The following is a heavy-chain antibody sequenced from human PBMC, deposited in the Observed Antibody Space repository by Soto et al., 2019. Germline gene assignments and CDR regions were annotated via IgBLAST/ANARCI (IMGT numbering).Heavy chain of an antibody. D-gene: IGHD6-13*01. CDR2: MNPNSGNT. V-gene: IGHV1-8*01. CDR3: ARGGGAAAGTPYYYYYYGMDV. CDR1: GYTFTSYD. J-gene: IGHJ6*02. Sequence: ASVKVSCTASGYTFTSYDINWVRQATGQGLEWMGWMNPNSGNTGYAQKFQGRVTMTRNTSISTAYMELSSLRSEDTAVYYCARGGGAAAGTPYYYYYYGMDVWGQGTTVTIS.